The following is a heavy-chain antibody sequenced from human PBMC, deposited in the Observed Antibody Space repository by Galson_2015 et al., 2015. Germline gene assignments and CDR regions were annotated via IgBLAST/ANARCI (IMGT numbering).Heavy chain of an antibody. CDR3: ARRDLRAYSYGPVDY. J-gene: IGHJ4*02. D-gene: IGHD1-26*01. V-gene: IGHV4-39*01. Sequence: ETLSLTCTVSGGSISSRSYYWGWIRQPPGKGLEWIGSIFYLGSTYYNPSLKSRVTMSVDTSKNQFSLRLSSVTAADTAVYYCARRDLRAYSYGPVDYWGQGTLVTVSS. CDR1: GGSISSRSYY. CDR2: IFYLGST.